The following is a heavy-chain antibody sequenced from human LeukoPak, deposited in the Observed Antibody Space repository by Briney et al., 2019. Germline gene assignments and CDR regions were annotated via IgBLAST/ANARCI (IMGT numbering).Heavy chain of an antibody. CDR3: AKDIRVVATILSNYYYYYGMDV. V-gene: IGHV3-30*18. CDR1: GFTFSSYG. CDR2: ISYDGSNK. Sequence: RPGGPLRLSCAASGFTFSSYGMHWGRQAPGKGLEWVAVISYDGSNKYYADSVKGRFTISRDNSKNTLYLQMNSLRAEDTAVYYCAKDIRVVATILSNYYYYYGMDVWGQGTTVTVSS. D-gene: IGHD5-12*01. J-gene: IGHJ6*02.